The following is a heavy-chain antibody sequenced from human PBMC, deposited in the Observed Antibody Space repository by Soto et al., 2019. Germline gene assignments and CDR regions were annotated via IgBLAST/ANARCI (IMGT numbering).Heavy chain of an antibody. CDR1: GGSISSSSYY. D-gene: IGHD4-17*01. CDR3: ASKSLDYGKTEYFQH. V-gene: IGHV4-39*01. J-gene: IGHJ1*01. CDR2: IYYSGST. Sequence: QLQLQESGPGLVKPSETLSLTCTVSGGSISSSSYYWGWIRQPPGKGLEWIGSIYYSGSTYYNPSLKSRVTISVDTSKNQFSLKRSSVTAADTAVYYCASKSLDYGKTEYFQHWGQGTLVTVSS.